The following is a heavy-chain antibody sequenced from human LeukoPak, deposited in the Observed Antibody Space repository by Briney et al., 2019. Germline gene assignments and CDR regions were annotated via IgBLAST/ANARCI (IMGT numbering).Heavy chain of an antibody. CDR1: GYTFTGYY. D-gene: IGHD5-12*01. V-gene: IGHV1-2*02. CDR3: ARGAMVATLFFDY. J-gene: IGHJ4*02. Sequence: GASVKVSCKASGYTFTGYYMHWVRQAPGQGLEWMGWINPNSGGTNYAQKFQGRVTMTRDTSISTAYMELSRLRSDDTAVYYCARGAMVATLFFDYWGRGTLVTVPS. CDR2: INPNSGGT.